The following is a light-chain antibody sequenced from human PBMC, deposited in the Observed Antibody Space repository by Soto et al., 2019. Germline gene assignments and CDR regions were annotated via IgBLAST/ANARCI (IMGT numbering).Light chain of an antibody. CDR3: QQYNNWPPIN. CDR1: QSVSSN. J-gene: IGKJ5*01. CDR2: GAS. Sequence: EIVMTQSPATLSVSPVDIATLYCSASQSVSSNLAWYQQKPGQAPRLLIYGASTRATGIPARFSGSGSGTEFTLTITSLQSEDFAVYYCQQYNNWPPINCGQGTRREIK. V-gene: IGKV3-15*01.